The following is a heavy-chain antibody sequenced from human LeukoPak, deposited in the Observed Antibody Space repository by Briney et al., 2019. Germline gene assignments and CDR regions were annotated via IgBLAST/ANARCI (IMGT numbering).Heavy chain of an antibody. Sequence: PSETLSLTCAVYGGSFSGYYWSWIRQPPGKGLEWIGEINHSGSTYYNPSLKSRVTISVDRSKNQFSLKLSSVTAADAAVYYCAREGPYPTARDAFDIWGQGTMVTVSS. J-gene: IGHJ3*02. V-gene: IGHV4-34*01. CDR1: GGSFSGYY. CDR2: INHSGST. CDR3: AREGPYPTARDAFDI.